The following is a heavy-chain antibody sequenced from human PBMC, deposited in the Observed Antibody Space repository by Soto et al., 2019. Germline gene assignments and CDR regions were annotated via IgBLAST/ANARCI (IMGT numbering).Heavy chain of an antibody. J-gene: IGHJ4*02. CDR2: MNPNSANT. Sequence: QVQLVQSGAEVKKPGASVKVSCKASGYTFTSYDINWVRQATGQGLEWMGWMNPNSANTGYEQKFQGRVTLSRNTSISTAYMELSSLRSEDTAVYYRASDVVGVVRDWCQGTLVTVSS. D-gene: IGHD2-21*01. CDR1: GYTFTSYD. CDR3: ASDVVGVVRD. V-gene: IGHV1-8*01.